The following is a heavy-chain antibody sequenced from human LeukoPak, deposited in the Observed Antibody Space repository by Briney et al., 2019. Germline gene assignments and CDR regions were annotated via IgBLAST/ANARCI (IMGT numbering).Heavy chain of an antibody. CDR2: IYYSGST. CDR1: GGSISSYY. Sequence: SETLSLTCTVSGGSISSYYWSCIRQPPGKGLEWIGYIYYSGSTNYNPSLKSRVTISVDTSKNQFSLKLSSVTAADTAVYYCARDPPLDWNLDYWGQGTLVTVSS. D-gene: IGHD1-1*01. CDR3: ARDPPLDWNLDY. V-gene: IGHV4-59*01. J-gene: IGHJ4*02.